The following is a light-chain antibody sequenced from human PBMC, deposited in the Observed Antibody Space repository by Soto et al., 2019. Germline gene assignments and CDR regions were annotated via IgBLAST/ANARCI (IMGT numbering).Light chain of an antibody. J-gene: IGKJ4*01. V-gene: IGKV3-20*01. CDR3: QQYGSSPGT. CDR1: QNINSY. Sequence: EIVLTQSPATLSLSPGDRATLSCRASQNINSYLAWYQQKPGQAPRLLIYDAFNRATGIPDRFSGSGSGTDFTLTISRLEPEDFAVYYCQQYGSSPGTFGGGTKVDIK. CDR2: DAF.